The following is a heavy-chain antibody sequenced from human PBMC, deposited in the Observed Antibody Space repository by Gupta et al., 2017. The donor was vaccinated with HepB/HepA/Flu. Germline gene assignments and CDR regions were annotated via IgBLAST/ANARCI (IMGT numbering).Heavy chain of an antibody. CDR1: GFTFDDYA. J-gene: IGHJ3*02. Sequence: EVQLVESGGGLVQPGRSLRLSCAASGFTFDDYAMHWVRQAPGKGLEWVSGISWNSGSIGYADSVKGRFTISRDNAKNSLYLQMNSLRAEETALYYCAKELITIFGVGGAFDIWGQGTMVTVAS. CDR2: ISWNSGSI. CDR3: AKELITIFGVGGAFDI. D-gene: IGHD3-3*01. V-gene: IGHV3-9*01.